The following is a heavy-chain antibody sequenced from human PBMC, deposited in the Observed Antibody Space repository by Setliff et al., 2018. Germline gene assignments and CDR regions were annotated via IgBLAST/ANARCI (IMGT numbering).Heavy chain of an antibody. CDR2: IPYDGSNK. Sequence: LKISCAASGFNFSSYAMHWVRQAPGKGLEWVAFIPYDGSNKYYADSVKGRFTISRDNSKNTLYLQMNSLRAEDTAVYYCAKDYDYVWGSYPKDWGQGTRVTVSS. V-gene: IGHV3-30*02. J-gene: IGHJ4*02. CDR1: GFNFSSYA. CDR3: AKDYDYVWGSYPKD. D-gene: IGHD3-16*02.